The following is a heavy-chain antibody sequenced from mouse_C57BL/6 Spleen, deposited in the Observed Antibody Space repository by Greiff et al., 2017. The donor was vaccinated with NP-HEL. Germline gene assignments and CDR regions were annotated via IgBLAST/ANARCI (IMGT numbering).Heavy chain of an antibody. CDR1: GFTFSSYA. D-gene: IGHD2-2*01. V-gene: IGHV5S21*01. J-gene: IGHJ3*01. Sequence: EVKLVESGEGLVKPGGSLKLSCAASGFTFSSYAMSWVRQTPEKRLEWVAYISSGGDYIYYADTVKGRFTISRDNARNTLYLQMSSLKSEDTAMYYCTRRDYGYDAAYWGQGTLVTVSA. CDR3: TRRDYGYDAAY. CDR2: ISSGGDYI.